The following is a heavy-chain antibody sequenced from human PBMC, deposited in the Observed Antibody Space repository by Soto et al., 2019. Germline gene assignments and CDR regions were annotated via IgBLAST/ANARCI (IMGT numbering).Heavy chain of an antibody. V-gene: IGHV3-30*07. Sequence: GGSLRLSCAASGLPFSGYAMHWVRQAPGTGLEWVASISHTATETFYADSVKGRFTISRDDSKNTVYLQINALRAEDTAVYYCARDFSMVIVAPGYWGQGT. J-gene: IGHJ4*02. D-gene: IGHD5-12*01. CDR1: GLPFSGYA. CDR2: ISHTATET. CDR3: ARDFSMVIVAPGY.